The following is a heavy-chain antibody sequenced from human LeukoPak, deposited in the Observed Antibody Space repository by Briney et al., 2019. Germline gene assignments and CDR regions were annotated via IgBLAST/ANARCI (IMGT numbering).Heavy chain of an antibody. D-gene: IGHD3-10*02. V-gene: IGHV3-21*01. J-gene: IGHJ5*02. Sequence: GGSLRLSCAASGFTFSSYSMNWVRQAPGKGLEWVSSISSSGSYIYYADSVKGRFTISRDNAKNSLYLQMNSLRAEDTAVYYCASAVRGEYDPWGQGTLVTVSS. CDR1: GFTFSSYS. CDR3: ASAVRGEYDP. CDR2: ISSSGSYI.